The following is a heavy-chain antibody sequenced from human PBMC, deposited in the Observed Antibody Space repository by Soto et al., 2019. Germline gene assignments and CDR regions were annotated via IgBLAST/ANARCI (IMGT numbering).Heavy chain of an antibody. D-gene: IGHD1-1*01. CDR3: ALNGPYSLDV. CDR1: GGSVGSDNW. Sequence: SETLSLTCAVSGGSVGSDNWWNWVRQTPGKELEGIGEIHRTGSTHYNPSLKRRVTISVDKSKNQLSLSLHSVTAADTAFYFCALNGPYSLDVWGQGTPVTLSS. V-gene: IGHV4-4*02. J-gene: IGHJ6*02. CDR2: IHRTGST.